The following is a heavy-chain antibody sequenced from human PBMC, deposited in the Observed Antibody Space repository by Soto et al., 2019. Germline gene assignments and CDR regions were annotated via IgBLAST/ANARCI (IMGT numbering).Heavy chain of an antibody. CDR3: ARAPSRVVVPAAPFDY. CDR2: INPSGGST. CDR1: GYTFTSYY. V-gene: IGHV1-46*01. D-gene: IGHD2-2*01. Sequence: ASVKVSCKASGYTFTSYYMHWVRQAPGQGLEWMGIINPSGGSTSYAQKFQGRVTMTRDTSTSTVYMELSSLRSEDTAVYYCARAPSRVVVPAAPFDYWGQGTLVTVSS. J-gene: IGHJ4*02.